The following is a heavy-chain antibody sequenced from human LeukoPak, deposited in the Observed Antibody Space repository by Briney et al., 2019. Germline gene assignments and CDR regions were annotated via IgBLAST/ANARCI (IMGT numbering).Heavy chain of an antibody. CDR3: ARDRLRYFDPHWYFDL. J-gene: IGHJ2*01. D-gene: IGHD3-9*01. V-gene: IGHV1-69*13. Sequence: SVKVSCKASGGTFSSYAISWVRQAPGQGLEWMGGIIPIFGTANYAQKFQGRVTITADESTSTAYMELSSLRSEDTAVYYCARDRLRYFDPHWYFDLWGRGTLVTVSS. CDR1: GGTFSSYA. CDR2: IIPIFGTA.